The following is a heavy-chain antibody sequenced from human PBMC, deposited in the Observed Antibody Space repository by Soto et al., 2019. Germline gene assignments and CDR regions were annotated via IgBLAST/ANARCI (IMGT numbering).Heavy chain of an antibody. Sequence: EVQLVQSGAEVKKPGESLRISCKGSGYSFTSYWISWVRQMPGKDLEWMGRIDPSDSYTNYSPSFQGHVTISADKSISTAYLQWSSLKASDTAMYYCASQSYGDYPSGGWGQGTLVTVSS. D-gene: IGHD4-17*01. V-gene: IGHV5-10-1*03. J-gene: IGHJ4*02. CDR3: ASQSYGDYPSGG. CDR1: GYSFTSYW. CDR2: IDPSDSYT.